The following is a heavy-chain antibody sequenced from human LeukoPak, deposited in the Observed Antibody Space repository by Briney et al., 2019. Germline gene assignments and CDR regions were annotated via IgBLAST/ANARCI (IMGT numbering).Heavy chain of an antibody. D-gene: IGHD5-12*01. Sequence: GGSLRLSCAASGFTFNSFGLNWVRQAPGKGLEWVSYISSSSSTISYADSVKGRFTISRDNSKNTLYLQMNSLRAEDTAVYYCAREYSGYDSKNLNYYYYMDVWGKGTTVTVSS. CDR3: AREYSGYDSKNLNYYYYMDV. J-gene: IGHJ6*03. CDR1: GFTFNSFG. V-gene: IGHV3-48*01. CDR2: ISSSSSTI.